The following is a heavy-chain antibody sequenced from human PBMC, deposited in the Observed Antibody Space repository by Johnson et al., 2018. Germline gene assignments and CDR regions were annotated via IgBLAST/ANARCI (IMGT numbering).Heavy chain of an antibody. Sequence: VQLVESGGGVVQPGRSLRLSCAASGFTFSSYGMHWVRQAPGKGLEWVAVISYDGSNKYYADSVKGRFTISRDNSKNTLYLQMNSLRAEDTAVYYCANNDYGDYLEAFDIWGQGTMVTVSS. CDR1: GFTFSSYG. D-gene: IGHD4-17*01. V-gene: IGHV3-30*18. CDR3: ANNDYGDYLEAFDI. J-gene: IGHJ3*02. CDR2: ISYDGSNK.